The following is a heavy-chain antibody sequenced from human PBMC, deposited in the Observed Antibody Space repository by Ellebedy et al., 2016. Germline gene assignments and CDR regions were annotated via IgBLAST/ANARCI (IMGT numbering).Heavy chain of an antibody. Sequence: GGSLRLSCKGSGYSFTSYWIGWVRQMPGKGLEWMGIIYPGDSDTRYSPSFQGQVTISADKSISTAYLQWSSLKASDTAMYYCARHHLPPGYGGNWYFDYWGQGTLVTVSS. CDR2: IYPGDSDT. CDR1: GYSFTSYW. CDR3: ARHHLPPGYGGNWYFDY. D-gene: IGHD4-23*01. V-gene: IGHV5-51*01. J-gene: IGHJ4*02.